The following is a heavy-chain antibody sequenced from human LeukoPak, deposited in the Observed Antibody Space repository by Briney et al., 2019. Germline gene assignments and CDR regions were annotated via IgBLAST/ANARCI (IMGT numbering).Heavy chain of an antibody. CDR1: GFTFSSYA. CDR2: ISGSGGST. CDR3: AKRQVYYYDSRASTNYSDY. Sequence: GGSLRLSCAASGFTFSSYAMSWVRQAPGKGLEWVSAISGSGGSTYYADSVKGRFTISRDNSKNTLYLQMNSLRAENTAVYYCAKRQVYYYDSRASTNYSDYWGQGTLVTVSS. V-gene: IGHV3-23*01. D-gene: IGHD3-22*01. J-gene: IGHJ4*02.